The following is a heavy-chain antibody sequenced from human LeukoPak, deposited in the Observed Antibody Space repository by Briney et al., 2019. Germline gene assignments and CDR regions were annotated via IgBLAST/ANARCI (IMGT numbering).Heavy chain of an antibody. J-gene: IGHJ4*02. D-gene: IGHD4-17*01. V-gene: IGHV4-34*01. CDR2: INHSGST. CDR3: ARGGGTVTTLIDY. Sequence: SETLSLTCAVYGGSFSGYYWSWIRQPPGKGLEWIGEINHSGSTNYNPSLKSRVTISVDTSKNQFSLKLSSVTAADTAVYYCARGGGTVTTLIDYWGQGTLVTVSS. CDR1: GGSFSGYY.